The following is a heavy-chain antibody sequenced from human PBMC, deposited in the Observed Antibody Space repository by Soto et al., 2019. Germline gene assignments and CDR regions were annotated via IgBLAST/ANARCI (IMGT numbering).Heavy chain of an antibody. CDR3: ARGIKYGDYSRWFDP. CDR2: MNPNSGNT. V-gene: IGHV1-8*01. D-gene: IGHD4-17*01. CDR1: GYTFTSYD. Sequence: QVQLVQSGAEVKKPGASVKVSCKASGYTFTSYDINWVRQATGQGFEYLGWMNPNSGNTGYVNKFQGRVTMTRDTSMSTAYMKLSSLRSEDTAVYYCARGIKYGDYSRWFDPWGPGTLVTVSS. J-gene: IGHJ5*02.